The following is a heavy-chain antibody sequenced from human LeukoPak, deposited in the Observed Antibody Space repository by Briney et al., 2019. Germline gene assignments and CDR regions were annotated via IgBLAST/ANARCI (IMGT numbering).Heavy chain of an antibody. CDR3: ARDVLNDGYNVRRLSQDAFDI. Sequence: SVKVSCKASGGTFSSYAISWVRQAPGQGLEWMGGIIPIFGTANYAQKFQGRVTITADESTSTAYMELSSLRSEDTAVYYCARDVLNDGYNVRRLSQDAFDIWGQGTMVTVSS. CDR2: IIPIFGTA. CDR1: GGTFSSYA. D-gene: IGHD5-24*01. J-gene: IGHJ3*02. V-gene: IGHV1-69*13.